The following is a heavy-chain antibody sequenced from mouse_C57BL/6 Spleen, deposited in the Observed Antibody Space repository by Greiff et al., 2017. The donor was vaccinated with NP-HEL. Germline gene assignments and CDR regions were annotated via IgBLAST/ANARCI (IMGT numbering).Heavy chain of an antibody. CDR2: IDPEDGET. V-gene: IGHV14-2*01. D-gene: IGHD1-1*01. CDR1: GFNIKDYY. J-gene: IGHJ4*01. Sequence: EVHLVESGAELVKPGASVKLSCTASGFNIKDYYMHWVKQRTEQGLEWIGRIDPEDGETKYAPKFQGKATITADTSSNTAYLQLSSLTSEDTAVYYCARDYYGSSYGYAMDYWGQGTSVTVSS. CDR3: ARDYYGSSYGYAMDY.